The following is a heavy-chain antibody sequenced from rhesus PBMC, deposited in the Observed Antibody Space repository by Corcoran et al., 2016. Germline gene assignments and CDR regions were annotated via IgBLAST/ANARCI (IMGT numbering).Heavy chain of an antibody. J-gene: IGHJ4*01. D-gene: IGHD6-31*01. CDR3: TRDAIAAYWFDY. CDR1: GYTFTSYY. V-gene: IGHV1S9*01. Sequence: QVQLVQSGAEVKKPGASAQLSCKAAGYTFTSYYINWVSKAPGQVLEWMGWMNPSNVNTGYAQKFQGRVTMTRDTSTSTAYMELSSLRSEDTAVYYCTRDAIAAYWFDYWGQGVLVTVSS. CDR2: MNPSNVNT.